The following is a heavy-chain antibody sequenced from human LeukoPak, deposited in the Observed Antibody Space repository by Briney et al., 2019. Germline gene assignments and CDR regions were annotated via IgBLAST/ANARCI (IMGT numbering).Heavy chain of an antibody. V-gene: IGHV2-5*01. D-gene: IGHD3-10*01. Sequence: SGPTLANPTQTLTLTCNFSGFSLSTSGGGVGWIRQPPGKALEWHALIYWHDDKRYSPSLKSRLTITQDTSKNQVGLTMTNMDPVDTDTYYFAHRLVGYGSGSYFYYWGQGTLVTVSS. CDR3: AHRLVGYGSGSYFYY. CDR1: GFSLSTSGGG. CDR2: IYWHDDK. J-gene: IGHJ4*02.